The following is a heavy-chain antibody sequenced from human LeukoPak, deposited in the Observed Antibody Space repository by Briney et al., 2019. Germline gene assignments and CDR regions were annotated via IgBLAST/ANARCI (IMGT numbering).Heavy chain of an antibody. V-gene: IGHV3-66*02. D-gene: IGHD3-3*01. Sequence: PGRSLRLSCAASGFTVSSNYMSWVRQAPGKGLESVSVIYSGGSTYYADSVKGRFTISRDNSKNTLHLQMNSLRAEDTAVYYRASGAYYDFWSGYQFDYWGQRTLVTVSS. J-gene: IGHJ4*02. CDR2: IYSGGST. CDR1: GFTVSSNY. CDR3: ASGAYYDFWSGYQFDY.